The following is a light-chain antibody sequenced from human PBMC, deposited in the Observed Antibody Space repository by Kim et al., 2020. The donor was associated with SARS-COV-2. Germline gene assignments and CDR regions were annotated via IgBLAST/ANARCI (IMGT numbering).Light chain of an antibody. Sequence: DIQMTQSPSTLSASVGDRVTITCRASQSISSWLAWYQQKPGKAPKLLIYKASSLESGVPSRFSGSGSGTEFTLTISSLQPDDFANYYCQQYSSYWTFGQGTKVDIK. V-gene: IGKV1-5*03. CDR3: QQYSSYWT. CDR2: KAS. J-gene: IGKJ1*01. CDR1: QSISSW.